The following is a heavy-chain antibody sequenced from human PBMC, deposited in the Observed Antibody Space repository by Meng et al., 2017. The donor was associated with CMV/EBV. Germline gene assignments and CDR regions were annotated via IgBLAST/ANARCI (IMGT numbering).Heavy chain of an antibody. D-gene: IGHD2-8*01. CDR1: GFTFSSHA. V-gene: IGHV3-30-3*01. CDR3: ARDTYCTKGVCYVEGFDY. Sequence: GESLKISCAASGFTFSSHAMHWVRQAPGKGLEWVAVISYDGSNKYYADSVKGRFTISRDNSKNTLYLQMNSLRAEDTAVYYCARDTYCTKGVCYVEGFDYWGQGTLVTVSS. CDR2: ISYDGSNK. J-gene: IGHJ4*02.